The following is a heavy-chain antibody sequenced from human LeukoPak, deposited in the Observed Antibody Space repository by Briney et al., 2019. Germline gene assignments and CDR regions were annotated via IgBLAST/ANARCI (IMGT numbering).Heavy chain of an antibody. CDR1: GGSISSYY. J-gene: IGHJ3*02. CDR2: IYYSGNT. D-gene: IGHD2-2*01. V-gene: IGHV4-59*01. CDR3: ARVGVPGAFDI. Sequence: PSETLSLTCTVSGGSISSYYWSWIRQPPGMGLEWIGYIYYSGNTNYNPSLKSRVTISIDTSKNQFSLKLSSVTAADTAVYYCARVGVPGAFDIWGQGTMVTVSS.